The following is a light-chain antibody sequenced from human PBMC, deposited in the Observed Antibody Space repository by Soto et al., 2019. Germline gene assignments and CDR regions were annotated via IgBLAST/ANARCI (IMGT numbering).Light chain of an antibody. CDR2: KAS. J-gene: IGKJ1*01. CDR3: QQYNSYSAAG. Sequence: IQMTQSPSTLSASVGDRVTITCRASQSISSWLAWYQQKPGKAPKLLIYKASSLESGVPSRFSGSGSGTEFTLTISSLQPDDFATYYCQQYNSYSAAGFGQGTKVDIK. CDR1: QSISSW. V-gene: IGKV1-5*03.